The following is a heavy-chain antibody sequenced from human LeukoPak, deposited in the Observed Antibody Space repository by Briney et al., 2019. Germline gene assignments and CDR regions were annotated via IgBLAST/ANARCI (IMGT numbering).Heavy chain of an antibody. Sequence: PSETLSLTCTVSGGSISSSSYYWGWIRQPPGKGLEWIGSIYYSGSTYYDPSLKSRVTISVGTSKNQFSLKLSSVTAADTAVYYCARHFRTPWYFDLWGRGTLVTVSS. V-gene: IGHV4-39*01. D-gene: IGHD1-14*01. J-gene: IGHJ2*01. CDR3: ARHFRTPWYFDL. CDR2: IYYSGST. CDR1: GGSISSSSYY.